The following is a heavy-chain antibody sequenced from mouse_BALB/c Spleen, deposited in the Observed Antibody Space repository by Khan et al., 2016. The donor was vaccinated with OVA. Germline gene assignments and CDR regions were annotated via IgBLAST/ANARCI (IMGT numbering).Heavy chain of an antibody. Sequence: EVQLQESGPGLVKPSQSLSLTCTATGYSITSGYAWNWIRQFPGNKLEWMGYISYSGVTSYTPSLKSRISITPDTSKNQFFLQLNSVTTEKTATYFCARGNYYGYCFGYWGQGTTLTVSS. V-gene: IGHV3-2*02. D-gene: IGHD1-1*01. J-gene: IGHJ2*01. CDR3: ARGNYYGYCFGY. CDR2: ISYSGVT. CDR1: GYSITSGYA.